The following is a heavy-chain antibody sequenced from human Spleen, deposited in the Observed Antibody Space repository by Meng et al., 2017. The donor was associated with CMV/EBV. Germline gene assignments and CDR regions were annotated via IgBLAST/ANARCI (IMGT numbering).Heavy chain of an antibody. CDR2: IRSKANSYAT. J-gene: IGHJ6*02. Sequence: GESLKISCAASGFTFSGSAMHWVRQASGKGLEWVGRIRSKANSYATAYAASVKGRFTISRDDSKNTAYLQMNSLKTEDTAVYYCARGGDVVVIAKYGMDVWGQGTTVTVSS. CDR3: ARGGDVVVIAKYGMDV. D-gene: IGHD2-21*01. V-gene: IGHV3-73*01. CDR1: GFTFSGSA.